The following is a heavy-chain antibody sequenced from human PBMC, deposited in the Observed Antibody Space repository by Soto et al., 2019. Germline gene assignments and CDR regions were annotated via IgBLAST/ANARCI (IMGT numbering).Heavy chain of an antibody. CDR3: ARDLAAVPRAFDY. D-gene: IGHD6-13*01. Sequence: QVQLQESGPGLLKPSETLSLTCTVSGGSISSYFYIWVRQPPGKGLEWIGSVYYTGTTDYNPSLKSRVTISMATSKPQVSLNLRSVTAADTAVYYCARDLAAVPRAFDYWGRGTLVTVSS. CDR2: VYYTGTT. J-gene: IGHJ4*02. V-gene: IGHV4-59*01. CDR1: GGSISSYF.